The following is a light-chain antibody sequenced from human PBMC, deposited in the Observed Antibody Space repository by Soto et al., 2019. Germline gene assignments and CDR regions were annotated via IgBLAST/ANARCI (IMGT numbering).Light chain of an antibody. CDR1: QDITNY. CDR3: QQFHNLPYT. Sequence: DIQMTQSPSSLSASAGDRVTITCQASQDITNYLNWYQQKPGKAPKLLISDASKLEPGVPSRFSGSGSGTDFTFTISSLQPEDIATYYCQQFHNLPYTFGPETKVEIK. CDR2: DAS. J-gene: IGKJ3*01. V-gene: IGKV1-33*01.